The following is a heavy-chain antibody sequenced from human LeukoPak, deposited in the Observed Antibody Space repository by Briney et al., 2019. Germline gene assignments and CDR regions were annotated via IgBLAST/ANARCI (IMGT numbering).Heavy chain of an antibody. CDR2: ISYDGSNK. D-gene: IGHD3-22*01. V-gene: IGHV3-30*05. J-gene: IGHJ4*02. CDR3: AKVDSSGYYLFDN. CDR1: GFTFRSYS. Sequence: GGSLRLSCAASGFTFRSYSMNWVRQAPGKGLEWVAVISYDGSNKYYADSVKGRFTISRDDSKKTLYLQMNSLRAEGTAVYYCAKVDSSGYYLFDNWGQGTLVTVSS.